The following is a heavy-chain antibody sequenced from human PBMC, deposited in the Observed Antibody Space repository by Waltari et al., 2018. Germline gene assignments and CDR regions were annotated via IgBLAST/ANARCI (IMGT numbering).Heavy chain of an antibody. CDR3: ARSDRNYYYYGMDV. Sequence: QVQLVQSGAAVKKPGASVKVSCKASGYTSTAYYMHWVRQAPGQGLGWMGWTHSVSGGTNYAQKFQGRVTMARDTSISTAYMELSRLRSDDTAVYYCARSDRNYYYYGMDVWGQGTTVTVSS. V-gene: IGHV1-2*02. J-gene: IGHJ6*02. CDR1: GYTSTAYY. CDR2: THSVSGGT.